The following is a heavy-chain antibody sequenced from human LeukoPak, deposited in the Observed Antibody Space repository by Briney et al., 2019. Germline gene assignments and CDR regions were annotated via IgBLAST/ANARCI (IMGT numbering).Heavy chain of an antibody. CDR1: GGSFSGYY. CDR2: INHSGST. CDR3: ARGRGSGSYYPNWFDP. J-gene: IGHJ5*02. Sequence: SETLSLTCGVYGGSFSGYYWSWIRQPPGKGLEWIGEINHSGSTNYNPSLKSRVTISVDTSKNQFSLKLSSVTAADTAVYYCARGRGSGSYYPNWFDPWGQGTLVTVSS. D-gene: IGHD1-26*01. V-gene: IGHV4-34*01.